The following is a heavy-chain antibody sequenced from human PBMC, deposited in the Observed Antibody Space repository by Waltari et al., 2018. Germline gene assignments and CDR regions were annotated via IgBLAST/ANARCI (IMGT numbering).Heavy chain of an antibody. Sequence: QLQLQESGSGLVKPSQTLSLTCAVSGGSISSGGYSWSWIRQPPGKGLEWIGYIYHSGSTYYNPSLKSRVTISVDRSKNQFSLKLSSVTAADTAVYYCARVGSGVEGDYFDYWGQGTLVTVSS. CDR1: GGSISSGGYS. D-gene: IGHD3-3*01. V-gene: IGHV4-30-2*01. J-gene: IGHJ4*02. CDR3: ARVGSGVEGDYFDY. CDR2: IYHSGST.